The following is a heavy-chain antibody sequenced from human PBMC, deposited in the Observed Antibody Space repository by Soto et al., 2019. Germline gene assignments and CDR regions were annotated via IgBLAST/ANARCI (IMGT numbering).Heavy chain of an antibody. CDR3: AKREGSAGWHYYFDY. D-gene: IGHD2-2*01. V-gene: IGHV3-23*01. CDR1: GFTFSSYA. Sequence: GGSLRLSCAASGFTFSSYAMSWVRQAPGKGLEWVSAISGSGVGTYYADSVKGRFTISRDNSKNTLYLQMNSLRADDTAVYYCAKREGSAGWHYYFDYWGQGTLVTVSS. CDR2: ISGSGVGT. J-gene: IGHJ4*02.